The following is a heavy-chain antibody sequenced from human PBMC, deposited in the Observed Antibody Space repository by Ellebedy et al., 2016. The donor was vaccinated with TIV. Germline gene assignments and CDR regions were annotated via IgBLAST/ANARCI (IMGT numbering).Heavy chain of an antibody. J-gene: IGHJ4*02. Sequence: AASVKVSCKASGYTFCSYGISWVRQAPGQGLEWMGIINPSGGNTYYTQKFQGRVTMTRDTSTSTVYMDLSSLRSEDTAVYYCASQSMDYWGQGTLVTVSS. CDR1: GYTFCSYG. CDR2: INPSGGNT. V-gene: IGHV1-46*01. CDR3: ASQSMDY.